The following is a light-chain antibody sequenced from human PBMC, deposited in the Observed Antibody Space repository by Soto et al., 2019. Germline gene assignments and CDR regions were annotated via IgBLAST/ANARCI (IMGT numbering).Light chain of an antibody. CDR3: QQHSHWPPWT. CDR1: ENVSTL. J-gene: IGKJ1*01. Sequence: EVVLTQSPSTLSLSPGERATLSCRASENVSTLVVWYQQKPGQAPRLLIYGASNRATGIPARFSGSGSGTEFTLTISSLEPEDFAVYYCQQHSHWPPWTFGQGTRVEIQ. CDR2: GAS. V-gene: IGKV3-11*01.